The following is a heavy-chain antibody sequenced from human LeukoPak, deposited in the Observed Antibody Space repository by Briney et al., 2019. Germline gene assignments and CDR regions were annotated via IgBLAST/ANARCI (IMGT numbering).Heavy chain of an antibody. D-gene: IGHD4-17*01. CDR2: IKSKTAGGTT. J-gene: IGHJ4*02. V-gene: IGHV3-15*01. Sequence: GGSLRLSCAASGFTFTNAWMSWVRQAPGKGLEWVGRIKSKTAGGTTDYAAPVKGRFTISRDDSKNTLYLQTNSLKTEDTAVYYCTTGVLEAVTTGDYWGQGTLVTVSS. CDR3: TTGVLEAVTTGDY. CDR1: GFTFTNAW.